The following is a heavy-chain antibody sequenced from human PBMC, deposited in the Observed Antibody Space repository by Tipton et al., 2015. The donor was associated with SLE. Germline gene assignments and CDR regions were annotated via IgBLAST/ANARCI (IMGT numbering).Heavy chain of an antibody. V-gene: IGHV4-61*02. CDR2: IYTSGST. CDR3: AIGPQLLSFDY. CDR1: GGSITSGSYY. J-gene: IGHJ4*02. D-gene: IGHD2-2*01. Sequence: TLSLTCNVSGGSITSGSYYWSWIRQPAGKGLEWIGRIYTSGSTNYNPSLKSRVTISVDTSKNQFSLKLSSVTAADTAVYYCAIGPQLLSFDYWGQGTLVTVSS.